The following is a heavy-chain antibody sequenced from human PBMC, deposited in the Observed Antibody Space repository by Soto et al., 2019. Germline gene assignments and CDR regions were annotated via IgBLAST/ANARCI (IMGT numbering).Heavy chain of an antibody. V-gene: IGHV3-30*18. CDR2: ISYDGSSK. CDR1: GFSFSNYG. CDR3: SKDRRGGRAVLDS. J-gene: IGHJ4*02. D-gene: IGHD2-8*01. Sequence: GGSLRLSXAASGFSFSNYGMHWVRQAPGKGLEWVAVISYDGSSKYHADSVKGRFTISRDNSKNTLHLQMNSLRAEDTAVYYCSKDRRGGRAVLDSWGQGTPVTVSS.